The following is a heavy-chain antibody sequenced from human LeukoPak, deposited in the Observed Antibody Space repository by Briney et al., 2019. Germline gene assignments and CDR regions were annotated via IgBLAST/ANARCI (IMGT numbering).Heavy chain of an antibody. Sequence: SETLSLTCTVSGGSISSSSYYWGWIRQPPGKGLEWIGSIYYSGSTYYNPSLKSRVTISVDTSKNQFSLKLSSVAAADTAVYYCARVAARYVGMDVWGQGTTVTVSS. V-gene: IGHV4-39*01. J-gene: IGHJ6*02. CDR1: GGSISSSSYY. CDR3: ARVAARYVGMDV. CDR2: IYYSGST. D-gene: IGHD6-6*01.